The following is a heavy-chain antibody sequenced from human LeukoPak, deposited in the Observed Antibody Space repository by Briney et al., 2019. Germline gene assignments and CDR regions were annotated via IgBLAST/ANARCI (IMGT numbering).Heavy chain of an antibody. D-gene: IGHD6-13*01. V-gene: IGHV4-59*08. CDR3: ATFGYTYGMDV. J-gene: IGHJ6*02. CDR2: IYYSGST. Sequence: SETLSLTCTVSGGSISSYYWSWIRQPPGKGLEWIGYIYYSGSTNYNPSLKSRVTISVDTSKNQFSLKLSSVTAADTPVYYCATFGYTYGMDVWGQGTTVTVSS. CDR1: GGSISSYY.